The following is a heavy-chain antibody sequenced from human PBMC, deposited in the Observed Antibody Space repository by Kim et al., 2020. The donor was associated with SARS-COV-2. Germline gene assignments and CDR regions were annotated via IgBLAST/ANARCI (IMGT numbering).Heavy chain of an antibody. CDR2: IKPDAGQT. V-gene: IGHV3-7*01. Sequence: GGSLRLSCAASGFTFSDYWMNWVRQAPGKGLEWMANIKPDAGQTNYLDSVKGRFTISRDNAKNSLWLQMDSLRVEDTAVYYCARDPADNSGVDFDSWGQGTLVTVSS. J-gene: IGHJ4*02. CDR3: ARDPADNSGVDFDS. CDR1: GFTFSDYW. D-gene: IGHD2-15*01.